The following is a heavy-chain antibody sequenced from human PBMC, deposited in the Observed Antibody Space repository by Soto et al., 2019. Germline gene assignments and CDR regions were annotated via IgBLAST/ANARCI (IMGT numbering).Heavy chain of an antibody. CDR2: IYHSGST. Sequence: SETLSLTCAVSGGSISSSNWWSWARQPPGKGLEWIGEIYHSGSTNYNPSLKSRVTISVDKSKNQFSLKLSSVTAADTAVYYCARASGFGELLYLYFDYWGQGTLVTVSS. D-gene: IGHD3-10*01. CDR1: GGSISSSNW. V-gene: IGHV4-4*02. CDR3: ARASGFGELLYLYFDY. J-gene: IGHJ4*02.